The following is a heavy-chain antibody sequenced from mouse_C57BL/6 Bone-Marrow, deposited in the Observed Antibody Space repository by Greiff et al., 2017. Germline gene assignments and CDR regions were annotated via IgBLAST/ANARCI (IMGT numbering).Heavy chain of an antibody. Sequence: QVQLQQPGAELVMPGASVKLSCKASGYNFTSYWMHWVKQRPGQGLEWIGEIDPSDSYTNYNQKFKGKSTLTVDKYSSTAYMQLSSLTSEDSAVYYCATLFDFDYWGQGTTLTVSS. V-gene: IGHV1-69*01. CDR1: GYNFTSYW. D-gene: IGHD1-1*01. CDR3: ATLFDFDY. J-gene: IGHJ2*01. CDR2: IDPSDSYT.